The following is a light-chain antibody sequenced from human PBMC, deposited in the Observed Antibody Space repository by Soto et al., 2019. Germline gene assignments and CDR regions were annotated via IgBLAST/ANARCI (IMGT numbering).Light chain of an antibody. V-gene: IGLV1-47*02. CDR3: AAWDDSLSGPV. CDR1: SSNIGSNS. Sequence: QSVLTRPPSASGTPGQRVTISCSGGSSNIGSNSVFWYQQFPGTAPKLLIYLSNERPSGVPDRFSASKSGTSASLAISGLRPEDEADYYCAAWDDSLSGPVFGGGTKLTVL. J-gene: IGLJ3*02. CDR2: LSN.